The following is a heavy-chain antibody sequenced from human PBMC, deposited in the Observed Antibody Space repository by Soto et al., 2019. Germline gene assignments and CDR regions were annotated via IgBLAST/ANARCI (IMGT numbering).Heavy chain of an antibody. CDR2: FDPEDGET. Sequence: ASVKVSCKVSGYTLTELSMHWVRQAPGKGLEWMGGFDPEDGETIYAQKFQGRVTMTEDTSTDTAYMELSSLRSEDTAVYYCATDKEGNNWNRRFDYWGQGTLVTVSS. CDR1: GYTLTELS. J-gene: IGHJ4*02. D-gene: IGHD1-20*01. V-gene: IGHV1-24*01. CDR3: ATDKEGNNWNRRFDY.